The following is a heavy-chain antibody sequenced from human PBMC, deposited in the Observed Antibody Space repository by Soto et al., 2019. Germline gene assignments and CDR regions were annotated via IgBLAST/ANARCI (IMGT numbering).Heavy chain of an antibody. J-gene: IGHJ4*02. D-gene: IGHD6-13*01. V-gene: IGHV3-33*01. CDR2: IWYDGSSK. Sequence: HPGGSLRLSCAASGFTFSSCGMHWVRQAPGKGLEWVAVIWYDGSSKYYADSVKGRFTISRDNSKNTLYLQMNSLRAEDTAVYYCARDPAPYSSSWYGTGPYFDYWGQGTLVTVSS. CDR3: ARDPAPYSSSWYGTGPYFDY. CDR1: GFTFSSCG.